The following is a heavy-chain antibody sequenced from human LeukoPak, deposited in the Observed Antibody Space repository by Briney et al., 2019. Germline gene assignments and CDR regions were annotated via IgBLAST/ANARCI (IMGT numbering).Heavy chain of an antibody. Sequence: PGGTLRLSCAAFGFTFSSYGMSWVRQAPGKGLEWVSSISDSGSSTYYADSVKGRFTISRDNSKNTLYLQINSLRAEDTAVYYCAKGGAVSSKSIIMVRGTRRYYYNMDVWGKGTTVTISS. CDR1: GFTFSSYG. J-gene: IGHJ6*03. D-gene: IGHD3-10*01. V-gene: IGHV3-23*01. CDR3: AKGGAVSSKSIIMVRGTRRYYYNMDV. CDR2: ISDSGSST.